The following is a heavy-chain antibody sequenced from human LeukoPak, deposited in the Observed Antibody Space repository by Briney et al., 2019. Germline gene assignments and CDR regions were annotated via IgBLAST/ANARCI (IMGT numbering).Heavy chain of an antibody. Sequence: ASVKVSCKASGYTFTSYGISWVRQAPGQGLEWMGGIIPIFGTANYAQKFQGRVTITADESTSTAYMELSSLRSEDTAVYYCARATYYYGSGSYSSFPNWGQGTLVTVSS. J-gene: IGHJ4*02. CDR3: ARATYYYGSGSYSSFPN. V-gene: IGHV1-69*13. CDR1: GYTFTSYG. D-gene: IGHD3-10*01. CDR2: IIPIFGTA.